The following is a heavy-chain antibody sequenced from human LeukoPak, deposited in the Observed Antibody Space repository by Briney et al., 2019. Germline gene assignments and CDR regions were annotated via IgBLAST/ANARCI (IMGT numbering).Heavy chain of an antibody. Sequence: ASVKVSCKASGYTFTSYGISWVRQAPGQGLEWMGWISAYNGNTNYAQKFQGRVTMTRDTSISTAYMELSRLRSDDTAVYYCASRYCSGGSCYPNYYYYGMDVWGQGTTVTVSS. CDR3: ASRYCSGGSCYPNYYYYGMDV. V-gene: IGHV1-18*01. CDR2: ISAYNGNT. J-gene: IGHJ6*02. CDR1: GYTFTSYG. D-gene: IGHD2-15*01.